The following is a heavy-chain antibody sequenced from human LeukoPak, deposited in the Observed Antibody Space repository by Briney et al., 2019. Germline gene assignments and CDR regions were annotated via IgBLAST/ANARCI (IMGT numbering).Heavy chain of an antibody. Sequence: ASVKVSCKASGYTFTSYGISWVRQAPGQWLEWMGWISAYNGNTNYAQKLQGRVTMTTDTSTSTAYMELRSLRSDDTAVYYCARASKIAARPYYFDYWGQGTLVTVSS. D-gene: IGHD6-6*01. CDR2: ISAYNGNT. CDR3: ARASKIAARPYYFDY. CDR1: GYTFTSYG. J-gene: IGHJ4*02. V-gene: IGHV1-18*01.